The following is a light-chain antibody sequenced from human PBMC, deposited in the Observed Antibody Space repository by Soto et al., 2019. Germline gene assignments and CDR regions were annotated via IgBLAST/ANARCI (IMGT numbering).Light chain of an antibody. CDR3: SSYTSFSTYV. V-gene: IGLV2-8*01. Sequence: QSALTQPPSASGSPGQSVTISCTGTTSDIGAYNYVSWYQQRPGKAPKLIIYEVTRRPSGVPDRIFGSKYDTTASLTVSGLQAEDEADYYCSSYTSFSTYVFGTGTKVTVL. CDR1: TSDIGAYNY. J-gene: IGLJ1*01. CDR2: EVT.